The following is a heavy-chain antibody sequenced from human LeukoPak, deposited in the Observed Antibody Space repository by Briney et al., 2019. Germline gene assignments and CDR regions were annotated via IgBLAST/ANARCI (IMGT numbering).Heavy chain of an antibody. CDR2: IYHSGST. CDR3: ARESRQLVRGFDP. Sequence: SETLSLTCTVSGYSISSGYYWGWIRQPPGKGLEWIGSIYHSGSTNYNPSLKSRVTISVDTSKNQFSLKLSSVTAADTAVYYCARESRQLVRGFDPWGQGTLVTVSS. D-gene: IGHD6-13*01. V-gene: IGHV4-38-2*02. J-gene: IGHJ5*02. CDR1: GYSISSGYY.